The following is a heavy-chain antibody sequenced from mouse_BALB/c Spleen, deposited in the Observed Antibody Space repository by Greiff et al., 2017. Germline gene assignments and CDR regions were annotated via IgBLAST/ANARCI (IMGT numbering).Heavy chain of an antibody. J-gene: IGHJ4*01. CDR3: ARGQIYYYGSSPYYYAMDY. D-gene: IGHD1-1*01. CDR2: IDPSDSYT. CDR1: GYTFTSYW. V-gene: IGHV1-69*02. Sequence: QVQLQQPGAELVKPGASVKLSCKASGYTFTSYWMHWVKQRPGQGLEWIGEIDPSDSYTNYNQKFKGKATLTVDKSSSTAYMQLSSLTSEDSAVYYCARGQIYYYGSSPYYYAMDYWGQGTPVTVSS.